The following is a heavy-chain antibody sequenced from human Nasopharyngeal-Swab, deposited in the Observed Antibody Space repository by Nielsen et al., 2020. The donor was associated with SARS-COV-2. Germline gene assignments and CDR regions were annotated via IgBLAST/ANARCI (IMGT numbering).Heavy chain of an antibody. CDR2: INPSGGSP. CDR3: ARDGDGNWYFDL. D-gene: IGHD4-17*01. J-gene: IGHJ2*01. CDR1: GFTFTNYY. Sequence: ASVKVSCKASGFTFTNYYIHWVRQAPGQGLEWMAIINPSGGSPTYAQRFQGRVTMTRDTSTSTVYMELSSLRSEDTAVYYCARDGDGNWYFDLWGRGTLVTVSS. V-gene: IGHV1-46*01.